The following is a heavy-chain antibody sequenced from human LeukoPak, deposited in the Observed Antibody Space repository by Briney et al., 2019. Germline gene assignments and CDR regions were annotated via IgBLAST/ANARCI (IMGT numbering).Heavy chain of an antibody. J-gene: IGHJ6*03. D-gene: IGHD2-2*01. V-gene: IGHV4-30-2*01. Sequence: SQTLSLTCTASRGSISSGGYYWSWIRQPPGKGLEWIGYIYHSGSTYYNPSLKSRVTISVDRSKNQFSLKLSSVTAADTAVYYCARALVVPAVAYYYYYMDVWGKGTTVTVSS. CDR1: RGSISSGGYY. CDR3: ARALVVPAVAYYYYYMDV. CDR2: IYHSGST.